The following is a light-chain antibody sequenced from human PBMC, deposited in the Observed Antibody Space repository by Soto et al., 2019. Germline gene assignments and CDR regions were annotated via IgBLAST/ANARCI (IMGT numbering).Light chain of an antibody. V-gene: IGKV1-5*03. CDR1: QSISSW. J-gene: IGKJ1*01. Sequence: DIQMTQSPSTLSASVGDRVTITCRASQSISSWLAWYQQKQGKAPKLLIYKASSLESRVPSRFSGSGSWTEFTLTIISLQPDDFATYYCQQYNSYPWTFGQGTKVEIK. CDR3: QQYNSYPWT. CDR2: KAS.